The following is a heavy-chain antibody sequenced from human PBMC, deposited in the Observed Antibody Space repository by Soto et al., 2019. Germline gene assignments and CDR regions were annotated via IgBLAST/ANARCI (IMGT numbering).Heavy chain of an antibody. CDR1: LFTFSSYS. D-gene: IGHD2-2*01. J-gene: IGHJ6*02. CDR3: ARDTGLYHDGMDV. CDR2: ISWKSDSE. V-gene: IGHV3-9*01. Sequence: ALRLAYSDSLFTFSSYSMNWVLQAPGGGLEGVAGISWKSDSEGYADSVKGRFSISRDNIQHSVHLQMNSLRPEDTALYYCARDTGLYHDGMDVWGQGTRVTVSS.